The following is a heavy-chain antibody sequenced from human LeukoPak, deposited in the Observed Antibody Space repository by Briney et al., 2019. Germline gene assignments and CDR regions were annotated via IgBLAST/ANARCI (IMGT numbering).Heavy chain of an antibody. V-gene: IGHV4-34*01. Sequence: PSETLSLTCAVYGGSFSGYYWSWIRQPPGKGLEWIGEINHSGSTNYNPSLKSRVTISVDTSKNQFSLKLSSVTAADTAVYYCASQDYYDSSGYGNYWGQGTLVTVSS. CDR2: INHSGST. CDR3: ASQDYYDSSGYGNY. CDR1: GGSFSGYY. D-gene: IGHD3-22*01. J-gene: IGHJ4*02.